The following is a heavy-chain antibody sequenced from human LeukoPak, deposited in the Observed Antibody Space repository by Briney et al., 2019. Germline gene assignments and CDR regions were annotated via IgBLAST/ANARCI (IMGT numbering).Heavy chain of an antibody. CDR1: GFPFSSYW. J-gene: IGHJ6*02. Sequence: GGSLRLSCVASGFPFSSYWMAWVRQAPGKGLEWVANIKQDGSKKSYVDSVKGRFTISRDNAKNSLYLQMNSLRAEDTAVYYCARHDTPTYGMDVWGQGTTVTVSS. CDR2: IKQDGSKK. V-gene: IGHV3-7*01. CDR3: ARHDTPTYGMDV. D-gene: IGHD3-9*01.